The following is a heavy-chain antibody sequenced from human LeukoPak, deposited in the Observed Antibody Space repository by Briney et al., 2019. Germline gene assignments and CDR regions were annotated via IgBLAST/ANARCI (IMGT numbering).Heavy chain of an antibody. J-gene: IGHJ3*02. D-gene: IGHD3-22*01. CDR2: MSSSGNN. CDR1: GDSISYFY. Sequence: SETLSLTCSVSGDSISYFYWSWIRQAAGKGLEWIGRMSSSGNNDYNASLKRRVTMSVDTSKKQFSLKLSSVTAADTAVYFCARGPYSYDSSGAFDIWGQGTMVTVSS. V-gene: IGHV4-4*07. CDR3: ARGPYSYDSSGAFDI.